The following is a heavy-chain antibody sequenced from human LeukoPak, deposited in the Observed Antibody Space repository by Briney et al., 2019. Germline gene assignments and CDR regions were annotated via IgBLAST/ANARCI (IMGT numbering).Heavy chain of an antibody. CDR3: AREELFVSGSNY. V-gene: IGHV1-8*03. CDR1: GYTFTSYD. CDR2: MDPNSGNT. J-gene: IGHJ4*02. D-gene: IGHD6-19*01. Sequence: ASVKVSCKASGYTFTSYDINWVRQATGQGLEWMGRMDPNSGNTGYAQKFQGRVTITRNTSISTAYMELSSLRSEDTAVYYCAREELFVSGSNYWGQGTLVTVSS.